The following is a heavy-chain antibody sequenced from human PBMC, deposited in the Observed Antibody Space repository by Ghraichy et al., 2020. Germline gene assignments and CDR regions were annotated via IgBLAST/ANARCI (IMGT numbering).Heavy chain of an antibody. V-gene: IGHV3-23*01. Sequence: GGSLRLSCAASGFPFSSYALTWVRRVPGKGLEWFSGISASGGRTLYADSVRGRFTVSRDNSKNTVYLQMNSLRVDDTAEYYCAKGITIYTRFDNWGQGSLVTVSS. CDR2: ISASGGRT. D-gene: IGHD3-3*01. J-gene: IGHJ4*02. CDR1: GFPFSSYA. CDR3: AKGITIYTRFDN.